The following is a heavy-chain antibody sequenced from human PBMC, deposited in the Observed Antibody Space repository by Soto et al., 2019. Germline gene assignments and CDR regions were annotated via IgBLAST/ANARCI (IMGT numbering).Heavy chain of an antibody. CDR1: GYTFTAHY. V-gene: IGHV1-2*02. J-gene: IGHJ4*02. CDR3: VRINLGTALFDY. D-gene: IGHD1-1*01. CDR2: INSNSGDT. Sequence: GASVKVSCKASGYTFTAHYMHWVRQAPGQGLEWMGWINSNSGDTNSAQKFQGRVSLTRYTSINTVYMELSRLTSDDTAVYYCVRINLGTALFDYWGQGTLVTVSS.